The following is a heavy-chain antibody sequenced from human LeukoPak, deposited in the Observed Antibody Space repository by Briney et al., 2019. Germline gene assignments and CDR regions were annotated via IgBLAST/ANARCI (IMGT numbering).Heavy chain of an antibody. CDR3: AKDGYYYDSSGYLTSAEYFQH. D-gene: IGHD3-22*01. Sequence: GGSLRLSCAASGFTFSSYAMSWVRQAPGKGLEWVSAISGSGGSTYYADSVKGRFTISRDNSKNTLYLQMNSLRAEDTAVYYCAKDGYYYDSSGYLTSAEYFQHWGQGTLVTVSS. CDR1: GFTFSSYA. J-gene: IGHJ1*01. CDR2: ISGSGGST. V-gene: IGHV3-23*01.